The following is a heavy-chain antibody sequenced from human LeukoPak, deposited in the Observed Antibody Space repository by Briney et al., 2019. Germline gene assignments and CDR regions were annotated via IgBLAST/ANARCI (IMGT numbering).Heavy chain of an antibody. Sequence: SETLSLTCIVSTGSISNSNYYWGWIRQPPGKGLEWIGSIYYSGSTYYNPSLKRRVTISVDTSKNQFSLRLSSVTAADTAVYYCARDGATRGDAFDIWGQGTMVTVSS. D-gene: IGHD1-26*01. CDR1: TGSISNSNYY. CDR3: ARDGATRGDAFDI. CDR2: IYYSGST. J-gene: IGHJ3*02. V-gene: IGHV4-39*02.